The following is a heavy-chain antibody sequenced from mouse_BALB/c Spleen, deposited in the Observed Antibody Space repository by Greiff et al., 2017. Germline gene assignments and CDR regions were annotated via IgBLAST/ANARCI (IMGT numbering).Heavy chain of an antibody. D-gene: IGHD2-10*02. CDR1: GFTFSDYG. J-gene: IGHJ3*01. V-gene: IGHV5-15*02. CDR2: ISNLAYSI. CDR3: ARGYGNPAWFAY. Sequence: EVKVEESGGGLVQPGGSRKLSCAASGFTFSDYGMAWVRQAPGKGPEWVAFISNLAYSIYYADTVTGRFTISRENAKNTLYLEMSSLRSEDTAMYYCARGYGNPAWFAYWGQGTLVTVSA.